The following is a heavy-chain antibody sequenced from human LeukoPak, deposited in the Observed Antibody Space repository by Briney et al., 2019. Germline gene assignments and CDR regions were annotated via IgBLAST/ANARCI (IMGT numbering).Heavy chain of an antibody. Sequence: SGGSLRLSCTACGFMFSSYCMTGVRQARGKGLEGVANIKQDGSEEYYVDSVRGRFTILRENVKNSLYLQMNTMRVGDAAVFLCARDVVVVQAAGLYSGYDFVNYWGQGTLVTVSS. CDR1: GFMFSSYC. CDR2: IKQDGSEE. D-gene: IGHD5-12*01. J-gene: IGHJ4*02. V-gene: IGHV3-7*01. CDR3: ARDVVVVQAAGLYSGYDFVNY.